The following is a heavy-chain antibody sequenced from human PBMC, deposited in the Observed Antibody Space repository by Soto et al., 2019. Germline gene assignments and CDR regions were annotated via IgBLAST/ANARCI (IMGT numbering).Heavy chain of an antibody. D-gene: IGHD2-8*01. CDR2: ISSSGSTI. Sequence: ESGGGLVQPGGSLRLSCAASGFTFSSYEMNWVRQAPGKGLEWVSYISSSGSTIYYADSVKGRFTISRDNAKNSLYLQMNSLRAEDTAVYYCARRSDAHYYGMDVWGQGTTVTVSS. CDR3: ARRSDAHYYGMDV. J-gene: IGHJ6*02. V-gene: IGHV3-48*03. CDR1: GFTFSSYE.